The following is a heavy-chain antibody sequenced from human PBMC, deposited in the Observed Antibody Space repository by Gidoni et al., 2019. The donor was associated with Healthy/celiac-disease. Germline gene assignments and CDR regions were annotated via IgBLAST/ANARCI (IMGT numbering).Heavy chain of an antibody. D-gene: IGHD5-18*01. CDR2: IYYSGST. CDR1: GGSISSRDYY. CDR3: ARDAGLSYSFNDAFDI. Sequence: QVQLQESGPGLVKPSQTLSLTCTVSGGSISSRDYYWSWIRQPPGKGLEWIGYIYYSGSTYYNPSHKSRVTISVDTSKNQFSLKLSSVTAADTAVYYCARDAGLSYSFNDAFDIWGQGTMVTVSS. V-gene: IGHV4-30-4*01. J-gene: IGHJ3*02.